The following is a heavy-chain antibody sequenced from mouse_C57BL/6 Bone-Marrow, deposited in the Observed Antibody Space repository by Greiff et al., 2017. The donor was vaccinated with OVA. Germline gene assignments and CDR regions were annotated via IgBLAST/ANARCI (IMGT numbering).Heavy chain of an antibody. Sequence: ESGPGLVKPSQSLSLTCSVTGYSITSGYYWNWIRQFPGNKLEWMGYISYDGSNNYNPSLKNRISITRDTSKNQFFLKLNSVTTEDTATYYCARGRGNYGYYAMDYWGQGTSVTVSS. D-gene: IGHD2-1*01. CDR1: GYSITSGYY. V-gene: IGHV3-6*01. J-gene: IGHJ4*01. CDR2: ISYDGSN. CDR3: ARGRGNYGYYAMDY.